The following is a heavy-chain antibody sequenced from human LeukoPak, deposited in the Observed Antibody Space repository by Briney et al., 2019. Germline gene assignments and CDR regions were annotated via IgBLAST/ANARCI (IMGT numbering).Heavy chain of an antibody. V-gene: IGHV1-46*01. CDR2: INPSGGST. CDR3: ARVRGSSSWSSYFDY. Sequence: GRSLRLSCAASGFTFSNYGMHWVRQAPGQGLEWMGIINPSGGSTSYAQKFQGRVTMTRDTSTSTVYMELSSLRSEDTAVYYCARVRGSSSWSSYFDYWGQGTLVTVSS. J-gene: IGHJ4*02. CDR1: GFTFSNYG. D-gene: IGHD6-13*01.